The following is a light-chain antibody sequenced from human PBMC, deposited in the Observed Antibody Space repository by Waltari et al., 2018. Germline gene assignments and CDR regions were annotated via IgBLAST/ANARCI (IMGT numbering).Light chain of an antibody. V-gene: IGKV3-20*01. Sequence: EIVLTQSPGTPSLSPGERGTVSCRASQGVSRCLAGYQQKPGQAPRLLIYGASTRATGIPDRFSGSGSGTDFSLTISRLEPEDFAVYYCQKYDRLPATFGQGTKVEIK. J-gene: IGKJ1*01. CDR2: GAS. CDR1: QGVSRC. CDR3: QKYDRLPAT.